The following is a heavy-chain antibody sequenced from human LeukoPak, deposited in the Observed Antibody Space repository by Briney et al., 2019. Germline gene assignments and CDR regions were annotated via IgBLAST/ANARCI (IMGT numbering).Heavy chain of an antibody. J-gene: IGHJ4*02. CDR3: ARLGGELVPFFDY. CDR2: INPNSGGT. CDR1: GGTFSSYA. Sequence: GASVKVSCKASGGTFSSYAISWVRQAPGQGLEWMGWINPNSGGTNYAQKFQGRVTMTRDTSISTAYMELSRLRSDDTAVYYCARLGGELVPFFDYWGQGTLVTVSS. V-gene: IGHV1-2*02. D-gene: IGHD6-13*01.